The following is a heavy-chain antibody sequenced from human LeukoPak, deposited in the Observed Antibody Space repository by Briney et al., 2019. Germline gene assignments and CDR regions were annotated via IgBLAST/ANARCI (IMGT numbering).Heavy chain of an antibody. CDR2: ISYDGSNK. CDR3: AKDLRSSSWFRRYYYGMDV. J-gene: IGHJ6*02. V-gene: IGHV3-30*18. D-gene: IGHD6-13*01. CDR1: GFTFSSYG. Sequence: GRSLRLSCAASGFTFSSYGMHWVRQAPGKGLEWVAVISYDGSNKYYADSVKGRFTISRDNSKNTLYLQMNSLRAEDTAVCYCAKDLRSSSWFRRYYYGMDVWGQGTTVTVSS.